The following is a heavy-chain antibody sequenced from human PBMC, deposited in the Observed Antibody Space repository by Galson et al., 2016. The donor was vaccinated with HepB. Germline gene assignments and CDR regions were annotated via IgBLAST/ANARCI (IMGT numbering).Heavy chain of an antibody. V-gene: IGHV6-1*01. D-gene: IGHD3-10*01. J-gene: IGHJ6*02. CDR3: ARAVMLGRGMDV. CDR2: TFYGSTWEN. Sequence: CAISGDSVSNNGAAWIWVRHSPSRGLEWLGRTFYGSTWENHYAGSVKNRITISPDTSRNQFSLHLNSVTPEDTAVYYCARAVMLGRGMDVWGQGTTVTVSS. CDR1: GDSVSNNGAA.